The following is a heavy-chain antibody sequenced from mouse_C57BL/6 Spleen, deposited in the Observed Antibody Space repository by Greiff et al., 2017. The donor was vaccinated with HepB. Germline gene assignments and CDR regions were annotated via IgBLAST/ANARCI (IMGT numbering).Heavy chain of an antibody. V-gene: IGHV1-61*01. CDR1: GYTFTSYW. D-gene: IGHD2-2*01. Sequence: VQLQQPGAELVRPGSSVKLSCKASGYTFTSYWMDWVKQRPGQGLEWIGNIYPSDSETHYNQKFKDKATLTVDKSSSTAYMQLSSLTSEDSAVYYCARGGYDGCAYWGKGTLVTVSA. CDR3: ARGGYDGCAY. J-gene: IGHJ3*01. CDR2: IYPSDSET.